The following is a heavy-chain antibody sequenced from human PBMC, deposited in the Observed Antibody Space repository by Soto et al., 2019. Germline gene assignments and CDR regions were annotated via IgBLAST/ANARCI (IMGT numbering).Heavy chain of an antibody. CDR1: GGSISSGGYY. Sequence: SETLSLTCTVSGGSISSGGYYWSWIRQPPGKGLEWIGDIYYSGNTNYNPSLKSRVTISLDTSKNQFSLRLSSVTAADTAVYYCARHETLHGDYDDWGQGTLVTVSS. D-gene: IGHD4-17*01. V-gene: IGHV4-61*08. CDR3: ARHETLHGDYDD. CDR2: IYYSGNT. J-gene: IGHJ4*02.